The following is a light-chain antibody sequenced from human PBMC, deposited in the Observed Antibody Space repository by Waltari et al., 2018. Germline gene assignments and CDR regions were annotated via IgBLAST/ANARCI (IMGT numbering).Light chain of an antibody. CDR2: GAS. V-gene: IGKV3-20*01. CDR3: QHYVSLPAT. Sequence: EIVLTQSPGTLFVSPGEGATLSCRASQSVSRTLAWYQQKPGQAPRLLIYGASRRATGIPDRFSGSGSGTDFSLTISRLEPDDSAVYFCQHYVSLPATFGQGTKVEIK. J-gene: IGKJ1*01. CDR1: QSVSRT.